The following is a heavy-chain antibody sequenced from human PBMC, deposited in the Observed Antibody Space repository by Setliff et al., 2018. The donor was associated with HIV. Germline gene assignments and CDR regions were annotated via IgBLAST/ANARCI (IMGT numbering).Heavy chain of an antibody. CDR2: IIPILGIA. D-gene: IGHD3-22*01. CDR3: ARGRGGYYSILAVYFDY. V-gene: IGHV1-69*10. J-gene: IGHJ4*02. CDR1: GYTFTSYY. Sequence: SVKVSCKASGYTFTSYYMHWVRQDPGQGLEWMGGIIPILGIANYAQKFQGRVTITADESTSTAYMELSSLRSEDTAVYYCARGRGGYYSILAVYFDYWGQGTLVTVSS.